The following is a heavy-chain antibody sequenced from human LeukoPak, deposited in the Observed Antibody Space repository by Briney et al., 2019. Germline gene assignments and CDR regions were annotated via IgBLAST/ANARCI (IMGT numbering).Heavy chain of an antibody. Sequence: SETLSLTCTVSGGSISSSSYYWGWIRQPPGKGLEWIGSIYYSGSTYYNPSLKSRVTISVDTSKNQFSLKLSSVTAADTAVYYCARHFVPFGVVIQWFDPWGQGTLVTVSS. J-gene: IGHJ5*02. CDR3: ARHFVPFGVVIQWFDP. CDR2: IYYSGST. V-gene: IGHV4-39*01. CDR1: GGSISSSSYY. D-gene: IGHD3-3*01.